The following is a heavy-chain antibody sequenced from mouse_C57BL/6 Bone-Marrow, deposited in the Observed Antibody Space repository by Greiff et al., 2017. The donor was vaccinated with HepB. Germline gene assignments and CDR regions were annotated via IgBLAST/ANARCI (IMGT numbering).Heavy chain of an antibody. D-gene: IGHD1-1*01. J-gene: IGHJ3*01. CDR3: ASFITTVVPVGFAY. Sequence: QVQLQQSGPELVKPGASVKISCKASGYAFSSSWMNWVKQRPGKGLEWIGRIYPGDGDTNYNGKFKGKATLTAFKSSSTAYMQLSSLTSEDAAVYFSASFITTVVPVGFAYWGQGTLVTVSA. CDR2: IYPGDGDT. CDR1: GYAFSSSW. V-gene: IGHV1-82*01.